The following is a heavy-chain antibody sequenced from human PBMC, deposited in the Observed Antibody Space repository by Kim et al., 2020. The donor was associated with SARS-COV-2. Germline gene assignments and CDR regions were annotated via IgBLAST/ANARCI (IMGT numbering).Heavy chain of an antibody. D-gene: IGHD2-15*01. Sequence: SETLSLTCTVSGGSISSSSYYWGWIRQPPGKGLEWIGSIYYSGSTYYNPSLKSRVTISVDTSKNQFSLKLSSVTAADTAVYYCARQMGKVYCSGGSCYSGVRLPDYWGQGTLVTVS. CDR3: ARQMGKVYCSGGSCYSGVRLPDY. CDR2: IYYSGST. CDR1: GGSISSSSYY. J-gene: IGHJ4*02. V-gene: IGHV4-39*01.